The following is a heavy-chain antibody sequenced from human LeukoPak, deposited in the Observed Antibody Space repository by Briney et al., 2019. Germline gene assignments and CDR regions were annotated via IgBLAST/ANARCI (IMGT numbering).Heavy chain of an antibody. Sequence: ASVTVSCKASGYTFTVYYMHRVRQAPGQGVERMGWINPNSGGTNYAQKFQGRVTMTRDTSISTAYMELSRLRSDDTAVYYCARADGGNCNYFDYWGQGTLVTVSS. CDR1: GYTFTVYY. D-gene: IGHD4-23*01. CDR2: INPNSGGT. V-gene: IGHV1-2*02. CDR3: ARADGGNCNYFDY. J-gene: IGHJ4*02.